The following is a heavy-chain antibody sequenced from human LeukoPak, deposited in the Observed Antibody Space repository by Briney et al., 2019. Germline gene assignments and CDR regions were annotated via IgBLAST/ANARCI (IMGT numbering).Heavy chain of an antibody. D-gene: IGHD3-22*01. CDR2: IYSGGST. CDR1: EFSVGSNY. CDR3: ARVLHDSSGYYSYFDY. Sequence: GGSLRLSCAASEFSVGSNYMTWVRQAPGKGLEWVSVIYSGGSTYYADSVKGRFTISRDNSKNTLYLQMNSLRAEDTAVYYCARVLHDSSGYYSYFDYWGQGTLVTVSS. J-gene: IGHJ4*02. V-gene: IGHV3-66*01.